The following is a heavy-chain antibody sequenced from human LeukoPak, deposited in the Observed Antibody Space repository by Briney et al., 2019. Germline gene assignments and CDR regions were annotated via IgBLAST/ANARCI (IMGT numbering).Heavy chain of an antibody. CDR2: IYTSGST. Sequence: PSETLSLTCTVSGGSISSYYWSWIRQPAGKGLEWIGRIYTSGSTNYNPSLKSRVTMSVDTSKNQFSLKLSSVTAADTAVYYCAREVRGVIITRKGFDYWGQGTLVTVSS. CDR1: GGSISSYY. D-gene: IGHD3-10*01. CDR3: AREVRGVIITRKGFDY. V-gene: IGHV4-4*07. J-gene: IGHJ4*02.